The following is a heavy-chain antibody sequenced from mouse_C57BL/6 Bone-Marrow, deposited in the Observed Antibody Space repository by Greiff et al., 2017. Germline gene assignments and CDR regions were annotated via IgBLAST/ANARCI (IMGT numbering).Heavy chain of an antibody. V-gene: IGHV14-3*01. Sequence: VQLQQSVAELVRPGASVKLSCTASGFNIKNTYMHWVKQRPEQGLEWIGRIDPANGNTKYAPKFQGKATITADTSANTAYRQLSSLTSEDTAIYYCASICRCKGYFGVWCTGTTITVSS. D-gene: IGHD2-14*01. CDR2: IDPANGNT. CDR3: ASICRCKGYFGV. J-gene: IGHJ1*03. CDR1: GFNIKNTY.